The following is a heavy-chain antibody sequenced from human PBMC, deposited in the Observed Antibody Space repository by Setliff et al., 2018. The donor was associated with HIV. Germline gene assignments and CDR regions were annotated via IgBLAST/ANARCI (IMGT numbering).Heavy chain of an antibody. V-gene: IGHV1-69*13. CDR1: GDTLSSYA. CDR2: IIPIFGTA. D-gene: IGHD1-26*01. Sequence: SVKVSCKTSGDTLSSYAITWVRQAPGQGLEWMGRIIPIFGTADYAQKFQGRVTLTADESTSTAYMELRSLRSEDTAVYYCARGVWELPPYYMDVWGKGTTVTVSS. J-gene: IGHJ6*03. CDR3: ARGVWELPPYYMDV.